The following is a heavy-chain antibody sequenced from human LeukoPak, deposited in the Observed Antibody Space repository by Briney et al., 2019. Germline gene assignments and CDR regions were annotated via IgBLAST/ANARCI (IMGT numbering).Heavy chain of an antibody. Sequence: ASVKVSCKASGYTFTGYYMHWVRQAPGQGLEWMGWINPNSGGTNYAQKFQGRVTMTRDTSISTAYMELSRLRSDDTAVYYCAGPGGDEVWFGELLSGFDYWGQGTLVTVSS. J-gene: IGHJ4*02. D-gene: IGHD3-10*01. CDR3: AGPGGDEVWFGELLSGFDY. CDR2: INPNSGGT. CDR1: GYTFTGYY. V-gene: IGHV1-2*02.